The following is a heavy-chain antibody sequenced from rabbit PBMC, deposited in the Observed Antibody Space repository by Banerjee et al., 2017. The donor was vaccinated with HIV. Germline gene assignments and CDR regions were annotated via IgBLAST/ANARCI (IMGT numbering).Heavy chain of an antibody. V-gene: IGHV1S45*01. J-gene: IGHJ4*01. Sequence: QEQLEESGGDLVKPEASLTLTCTASGFSLNVYEMCWVRQAPGKGLEWIACIYAGSIGATYYASWAKGRFTVSKTSSTTVTLQMTSLTAADTATYFCARAGGFENYFNLWGQGTLVTVS. CDR1: GFSLNVYE. CDR2: IYAGSIGAT. D-gene: IGHD1-1*01. CDR3: ARAGGFENYFNL.